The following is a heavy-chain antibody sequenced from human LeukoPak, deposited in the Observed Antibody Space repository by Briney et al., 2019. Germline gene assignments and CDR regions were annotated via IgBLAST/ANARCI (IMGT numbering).Heavy chain of an antibody. V-gene: IGHV4-4*02. D-gene: IGHD6-6*01. J-gene: IGHJ4*02. Sequence: SGTLSLTCAVSGGSISSSNWWSWVRQPPGKGLEWIGEIYHSGSTNYNPSLKSRVTISVDKSKNQFSLKLSSVTAADTAVYYCARGLSSSSGTSLDYWGQGTLVTVSS. CDR2: IYHSGST. CDR3: ARGLSSSSGTSLDY. CDR1: GGSISSSNW.